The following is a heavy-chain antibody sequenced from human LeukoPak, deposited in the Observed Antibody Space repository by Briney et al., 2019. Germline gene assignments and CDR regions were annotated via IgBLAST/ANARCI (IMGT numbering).Heavy chain of an antibody. CDR2: MNPNSGNT. Sequence: GASVKVSCKASGYTFTSYDINWVRQATGQGVEWMGWMNPNSGNTGYAQKFQGRVTMTRNTSISKAYMELSSVRSEDTAVYYCARYAPDSSGHDAFDIWGQGTMVTVSS. CDR3: ARYAPDSSGHDAFDI. D-gene: IGHD3-22*01. J-gene: IGHJ3*02. V-gene: IGHV1-8*01. CDR1: GYTFTSYD.